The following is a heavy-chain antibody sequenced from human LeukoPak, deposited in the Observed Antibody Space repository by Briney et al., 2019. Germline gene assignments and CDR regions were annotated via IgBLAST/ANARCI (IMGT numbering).Heavy chain of an antibody. Sequence: GESLKISCKGSGYSFTSYWIGWVRQMPGKGLEWMGIIYPGDSDTRYSPSFQGQVTISADKSISTAYLQWSSLKASDTAMYYCARHGDGYSSSWYDIDYWGQGTLVTVSS. J-gene: IGHJ4*02. CDR1: GYSFTSYW. V-gene: IGHV5-51*01. CDR2: IYPGDSDT. CDR3: ARHGDGYSSSWYDIDY. D-gene: IGHD6-13*01.